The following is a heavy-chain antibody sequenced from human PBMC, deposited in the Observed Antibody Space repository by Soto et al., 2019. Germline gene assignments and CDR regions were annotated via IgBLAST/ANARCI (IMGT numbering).Heavy chain of an antibody. V-gene: IGHV4-31*03. D-gene: IGHD3-22*01. CDR2: IYYSGST. J-gene: IGHJ4*02. CDR1: GGSLSSGGYY. Sequence: PTETLSLTCTVSGGSLSSGGYYWSWIRQHPGKGLEWIGYIYYSGSTYYNPSLKSRVTISVDTSKNQFSLKRSSVTAADTAVYYCARALSYDSSGYYYRGTSCPTPPFDYWGQGTLVTVSS. CDR3: ARALSYDSSGYYYRGTSCPTPPFDY.